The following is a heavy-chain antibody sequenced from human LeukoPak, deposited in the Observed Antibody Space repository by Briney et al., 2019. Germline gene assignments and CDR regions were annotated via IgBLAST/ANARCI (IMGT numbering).Heavy chain of an antibody. D-gene: IGHD3-10*01. V-gene: IGHV1-46*01. J-gene: IGHJ4*02. CDR1: GYSFTGYY. Sequence: ASVKVSCKASGYSFTGYYMHWVRQAPGQGLGWMGIINPSGGSTSYAQKFQGRVTMTRDTSTSTVYMELSSLRSEDTAVYYCARLPRNYYGSGSYGSYFDYWGQGTLVTVSS. CDR2: INPSGGST. CDR3: ARLPRNYYGSGSYGSYFDY.